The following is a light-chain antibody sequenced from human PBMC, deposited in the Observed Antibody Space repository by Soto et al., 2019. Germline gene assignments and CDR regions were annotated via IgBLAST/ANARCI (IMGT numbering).Light chain of an antibody. J-gene: IGKJ5*01. V-gene: IGKV3-20*01. CDR3: QQYGSSPIT. CDR1: QSVSSNF. CDR2: AAS. Sequence: EIVLTQSPGTLSLSPGERATLSCRASQSVSSNFLAWYQQKPGHAPRRLIYAASSRATGIPGRFSGSGSGTGFTLTISRLEPEDFAVYCCQQYGSSPITFGQGTRLEIK.